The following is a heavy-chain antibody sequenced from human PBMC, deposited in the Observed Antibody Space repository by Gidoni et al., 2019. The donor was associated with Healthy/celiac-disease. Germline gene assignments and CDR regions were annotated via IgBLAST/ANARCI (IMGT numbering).Heavy chain of an antibody. J-gene: IGHJ6*02. CDR2: ISWNSGSI. CDR3: AKDGAAAGTYYYGMDV. Sequence: EVQLVESGGGLVQPGRSLRLSCAASGFTFADYAMHWVRQAPGEGLGWVSGISWNSGSIGYADSVKGRFTISRDNAKNSLYLQMNSLRAEDTALYYCAKDGAAAGTYYYGMDVWGQGTTVTVSS. V-gene: IGHV3-9*01. D-gene: IGHD6-13*01. CDR1: GFTFADYA.